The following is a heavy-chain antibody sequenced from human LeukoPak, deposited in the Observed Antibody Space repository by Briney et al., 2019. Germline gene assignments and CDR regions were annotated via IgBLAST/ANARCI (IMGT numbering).Heavy chain of an antibody. D-gene: IGHD6-19*01. CDR1: GHIFTTYY. CDR3: ARDIGIAVAGTDY. Sequence: GASVKVSCKASGHIFTTYYMHWVRQAPGQGLEWMGIINPSGGSTSYAQKFQGRVTMTRDTSTSTVYMELSRLRSDDTAVYCCARDIGIAVAGTDYWGQGTLVTVSS. CDR2: INPSGGST. J-gene: IGHJ4*02. V-gene: IGHV1-46*01.